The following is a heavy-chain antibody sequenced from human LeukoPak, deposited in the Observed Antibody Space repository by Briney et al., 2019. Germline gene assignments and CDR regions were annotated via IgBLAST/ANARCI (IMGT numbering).Heavy chain of an antibody. CDR2: ISAYNGNT. Sequence: ASVKVSCKASGYTFTSNGISWVRQAPGQGLEWMGWISAYNGNTNYAQKFQGRVTITADESTSTAYMELSSLRSEDTAVYYCAREGVAGLTGNDYWGQGTLVTVSS. J-gene: IGHJ4*02. D-gene: IGHD2-15*01. V-gene: IGHV1-18*01. CDR3: AREGVAGLTGNDY. CDR1: GYTFTSNG.